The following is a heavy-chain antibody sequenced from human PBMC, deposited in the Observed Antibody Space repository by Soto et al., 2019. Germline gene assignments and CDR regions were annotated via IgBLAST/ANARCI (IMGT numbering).Heavy chain of an antibody. CDR3: ARGQQLRGTGT. Sequence: QVQLVQSGAEVKKPGASVKVSCKASGYTFTSYDINWVRQATGQGRERMGWMNPNSGNTGYAQRIQGRVTMSRSTPISTAFTELSRLRAEDTAVYDCARGQQLRGTGTWGQRTRVTVSS. D-gene: IGHD3-3*01. CDR2: MNPNSGNT. CDR1: GYTFTSYD. J-gene: IGHJ5*02. V-gene: IGHV1-8*01.